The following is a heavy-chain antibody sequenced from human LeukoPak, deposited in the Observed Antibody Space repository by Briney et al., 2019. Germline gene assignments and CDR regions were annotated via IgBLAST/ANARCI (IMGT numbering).Heavy chain of an antibody. CDR2: IHYSGST. D-gene: IGHD1-26*01. V-gene: IGHV4-59*01. Sequence: SETLSLTCTVSGASISRFYWSWIRQPPGKGLEWIGYIHYSGSTNYNPSLKSGVTISVDTAKNQFSLKLSSVTAADTAVYYCVRGGEVVGPTLPIPYWYFDLWGRGPLVTVSS. J-gene: IGHJ2*01. CDR1: GASISRFY. CDR3: VRGGEVVGPTLPIPYWYFDL.